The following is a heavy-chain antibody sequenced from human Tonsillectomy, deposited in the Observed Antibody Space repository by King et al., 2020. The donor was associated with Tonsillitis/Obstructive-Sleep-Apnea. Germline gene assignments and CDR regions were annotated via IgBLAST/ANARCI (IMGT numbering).Heavy chain of an antibody. D-gene: IGHD3-3*01. CDR2: ISWNSGSI. Sequence: AQLVESGGGLVQPGRSLRLSCAASGFTFDDYAMHWVRQAPGKGLEWVSGISWNSGSIGYADSVKGRFTISRDNAKNSLYLQMNSLRAEDTALYYCAKDRTIFGVEYMDVWGKGTTVTVSS. V-gene: IGHV3-9*01. J-gene: IGHJ6*03. CDR1: GFTFDDYA. CDR3: AKDRTIFGVEYMDV.